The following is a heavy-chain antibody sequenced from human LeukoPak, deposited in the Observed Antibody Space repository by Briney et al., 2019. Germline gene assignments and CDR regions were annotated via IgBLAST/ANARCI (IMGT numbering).Heavy chain of an antibody. J-gene: IGHJ4*02. D-gene: IGHD2-2*01. Sequence: GGSLRLSCAASGFTFSSYWMSWVRQAPGKGLEWVANIKQDGSEKYYVDSVKGRFTISRDNAKNSLYLQMNSLRAEDTAVYYCASGRYYCSSTSCQNDFWGQGALVTVSS. V-gene: IGHV3-7*01. CDR3: ASGRYYCSSTSCQNDF. CDR1: GFTFSSYW. CDR2: IKQDGSEK.